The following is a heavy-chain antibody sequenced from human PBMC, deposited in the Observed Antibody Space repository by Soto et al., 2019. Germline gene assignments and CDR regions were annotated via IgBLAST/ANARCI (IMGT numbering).Heavy chain of an antibody. CDR1: GGSISSGGYS. V-gene: IGHV4-30-2*01. D-gene: IGHD1-7*01. CDR3: ARSGITGTTVDY. J-gene: IGHJ4*02. CDR2: IYHSGST. Sequence: SETLSLTCAVSGGSISSGGYSWSWIRQPPGKGLEWIGYIYHSGSTYYNPSLKSRVTISVDRSKNQFSLKLSSVTAADTAVYYCARSGITGTTVDYWGQGTLVTVSS.